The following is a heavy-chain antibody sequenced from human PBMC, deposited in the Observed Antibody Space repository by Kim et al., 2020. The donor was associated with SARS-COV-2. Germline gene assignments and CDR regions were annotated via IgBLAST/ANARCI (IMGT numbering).Heavy chain of an antibody. CDR3: ARPVCGGSCYSWEYYNCMDF. V-gene: IGHV1-18*01. CDR1: GYTFTSYG. J-gene: IGHJ6*02. CDR2: ISAYNGNT. Sequence: ASVKVSCKASGYTFTSYGIRWVRQAPGQGLEWMGWISAYNGNTNYAQKLQGRVTMTTDTSTSTAYMELRSLRSDDTAVYYCARPVCGGSCYSWEYYNCMDFWGQGTTVTVSS. D-gene: IGHD2-15*01.